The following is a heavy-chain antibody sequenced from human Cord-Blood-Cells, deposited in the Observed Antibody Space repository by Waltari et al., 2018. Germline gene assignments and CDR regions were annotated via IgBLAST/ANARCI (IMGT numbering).Heavy chain of an antibody. J-gene: IGHJ3*02. Sequence: EVQLVESGGGLVQPGGSLRLSCAASGFTFSSYDMNWVRQAPGKGLEWVSYISSSGSTIYYADSVKGRFTISRDNAKNSLYLQMNSLRAEDTAVYYCARNFLGYCSSTSCFDAFDIWGQGTMVTVSS. CDR2: ISSSGSTI. CDR3: ARNFLGYCSSTSCFDAFDI. D-gene: IGHD2-2*01. V-gene: IGHV3-48*03. CDR1: GFTFSSYD.